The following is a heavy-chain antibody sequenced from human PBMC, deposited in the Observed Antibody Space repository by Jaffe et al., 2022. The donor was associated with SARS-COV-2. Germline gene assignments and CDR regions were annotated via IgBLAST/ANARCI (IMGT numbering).Heavy chain of an antibody. V-gene: IGHV3-30*18. CDR3: AKGALYTSDWTGRWYFDY. CDR1: VSNYG. D-gene: IGHD6-19*01. J-gene: IGHJ4*02. CDR2: MSYDGNNK. Sequence: QVQLVESGGGVVQPGRSLRLSCAASVSNYGIHWVRQAPGKGLEWVAVMSYDGNNKYYGDSVKGRFTISRDNSRNTLYLQMNSLRPEDTGVYYCAKGALYTSDWTGRWYFDYWGQGILVTVSS.